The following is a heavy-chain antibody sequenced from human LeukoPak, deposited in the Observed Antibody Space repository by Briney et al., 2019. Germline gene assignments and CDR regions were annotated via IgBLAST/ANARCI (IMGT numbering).Heavy chain of an antibody. V-gene: IGHV1-46*01. CDR3: ASGLHYYDSSGYSILDY. D-gene: IGHD3-22*01. J-gene: IGHJ4*02. Sequence: GASVKVSCEASGGTFSSYAISWVRQAPGQGLEWMGIINPSGGSTSYAQKFQGRVTMTRDTSTSTVYMELSSLRSEDTAVYYCASGLHYYDSSGYSILDYWGQGTLVTVSS. CDR2: INPSGGST. CDR1: GGTFSSYA.